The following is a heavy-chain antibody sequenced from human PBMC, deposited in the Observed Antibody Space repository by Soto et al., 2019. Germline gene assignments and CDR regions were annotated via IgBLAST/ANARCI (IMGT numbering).Heavy chain of an antibody. V-gene: IGHV1-18*01. CDR2: ISAYNDNT. J-gene: IGHJ4*02. CDR3: ARVRYYYDSSGYQPDYLDN. Sequence: ASVKVSCKASGYTFTSYGISWVRQAPGQGLEWMGWISAYNDNTNYAQKLQGRITMATDTSTSTAYMDLRSLRSDDTAVYYCARVRYYYDSSGYQPDYLDNWGQGTLVTVSS. D-gene: IGHD3-22*01. CDR1: GYTFTSYG.